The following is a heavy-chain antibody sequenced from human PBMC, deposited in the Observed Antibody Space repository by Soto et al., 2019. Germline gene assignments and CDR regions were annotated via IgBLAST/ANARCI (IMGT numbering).Heavy chain of an antibody. V-gene: IGHV1-58*01. CDR2: IVVGSGNT. D-gene: IGHD5-12*01. J-gene: IGHJ6*02. CDR3: AADRGSGYDYYYYYGMDV. CDR1: GFTFTSSA. Sequence: SVKVSCKASGFTFTSSAVQWVRQARGQRLEWIGWIVVGSGNTNYAQKFQERVTITRDMSTSTAYMELSSLRSEDTAVYYCAADRGSGYDYYYYYGMDVWGQGTTVTVSS.